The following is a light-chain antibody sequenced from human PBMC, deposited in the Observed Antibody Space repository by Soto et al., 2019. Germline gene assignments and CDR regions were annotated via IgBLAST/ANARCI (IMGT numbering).Light chain of an antibody. Sequence: EIVMTQSPDTLSVSPGERATVSCRASESVSDYLVWYQQKPGQAPRLLIYGASSRATGIPDRFSGSGSGTDFTLTINRLEPEDFAVYYCQQYGSSPRTFGQGTKVDIK. CDR3: QQYGSSPRT. CDR1: ESVSDY. CDR2: GAS. J-gene: IGKJ1*01. V-gene: IGKV3-20*01.